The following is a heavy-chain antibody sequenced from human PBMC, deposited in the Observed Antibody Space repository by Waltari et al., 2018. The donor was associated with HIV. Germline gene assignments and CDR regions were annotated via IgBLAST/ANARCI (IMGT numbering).Heavy chain of an antibody. CDR3: ARDKAPYSSSSAVDY. D-gene: IGHD6-6*01. CDR1: GFTLGSYG. CDR2: INYDGSNK. V-gene: IGHV3-33*01. J-gene: IGHJ4*02. Sequence: VQLMESGGGVVQPGKSLRISCATSGFTLGSYGLHWVRQAPGKGLEWVAVINYDGSNKFYAESVKGRFIISRDNSKNTLFLQMNSLRDEDTGLYYCARDKAPYSSSSAVDYWGQGTLVTVS.